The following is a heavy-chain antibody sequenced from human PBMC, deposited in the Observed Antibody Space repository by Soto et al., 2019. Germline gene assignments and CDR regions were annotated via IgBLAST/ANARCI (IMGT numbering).Heavy chain of an antibody. CDR2: IWYDGSNK. CDR3: ARDGDIQGGPPPKNYAMDV. Sequence: QVRLVESGGGVVQTGRSLRLCCSASGCTFRNFGFHWVRQAPGKGLEWVALIWYDGSNKYYAESLKGRVSISRDNSKNTLYLEMKSLRFEDTAVYYCARDGDIQGGPPPKNYAMDVWGQGTTVTVSS. CDR1: GCTFRNFG. D-gene: IGHD5-12*01. V-gene: IGHV3-33*08. J-gene: IGHJ6*02.